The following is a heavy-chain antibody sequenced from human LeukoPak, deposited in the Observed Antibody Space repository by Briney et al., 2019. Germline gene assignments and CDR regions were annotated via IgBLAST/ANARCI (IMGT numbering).Heavy chain of an antibody. D-gene: IGHD2-2*01. J-gene: IGHJ6*02. CDR3: ARDSFGYCSGTSCRYGMDV. Sequence: GASVKVSCKASGYTFTSYGISWVRHAPGQGLEWMGWIIAYNGNTNYAQKLQCRVTMTTDTSTSTAYMELRSLRSDDTAVYYCARDSFGYCSGTSCRYGMDVWGQGTTVTVSS. CDR1: GYTFTSYG. CDR2: IIAYNGNT. V-gene: IGHV1-18*01.